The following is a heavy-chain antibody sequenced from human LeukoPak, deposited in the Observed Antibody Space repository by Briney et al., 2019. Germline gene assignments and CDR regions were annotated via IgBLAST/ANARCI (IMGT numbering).Heavy chain of an antibody. V-gene: IGHV4-61*02. J-gene: IGHJ4*02. Sequence: SETLSLTCTVSGDSISSGSYYWSWIRQPAGKGLEWIGRIYTSGSTKYNPSLKSRVTISLDTSKNQFSLKVSSVTAADTAMYYCASTRWTSERGGFDYWGQGTLVTVSS. CDR1: GDSISSGSYY. D-gene: IGHD1-1*01. CDR2: IYTSGST. CDR3: ASTRWTSERGGFDY.